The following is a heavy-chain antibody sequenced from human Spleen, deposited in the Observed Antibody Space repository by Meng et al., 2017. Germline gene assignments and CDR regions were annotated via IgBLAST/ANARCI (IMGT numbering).Heavy chain of an antibody. J-gene: IGHJ4*02. CDR3: ARGRGSYYWADY. D-gene: IGHD1-26*01. CDR1: GVTFSGSD. V-gene: IGHV3-13*01. Sequence: LTGAVSGVTFSGSDIHWVRQATGKGLEWVSAIDTAGDTYYPGSVKGRFTISRENAKNSLYLQLNSLRAGDTAVYYCARGRGSYYWADYWGQGTLVTVSS. CDR2: IDTAGDT.